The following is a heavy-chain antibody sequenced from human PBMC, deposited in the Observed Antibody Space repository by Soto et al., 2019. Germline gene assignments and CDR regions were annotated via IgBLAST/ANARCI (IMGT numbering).Heavy chain of an antibody. CDR1: GYTFTSYY. CDR3: ARIFYLTEYSASHDDAFDI. J-gene: IGHJ3*02. Sequence: GASVKVSCKASGYTFTSYYMHWVRQAPGQGLEWMGIINPSGGSTSYAQKFQGRVTMTRDTSTSTVYMELSSLRSEDTAVYYCARIFYLTEYSASHDDAFDIWGQGTTVTVSS. D-gene: IGHD5-12*01. CDR2: INPSGGST. V-gene: IGHV1-46*03.